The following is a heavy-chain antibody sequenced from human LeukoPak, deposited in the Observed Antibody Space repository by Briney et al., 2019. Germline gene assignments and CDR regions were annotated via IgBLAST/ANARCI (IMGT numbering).Heavy chain of an antibody. J-gene: IGHJ4*02. CDR1: GGSITSTNW. CDR2: ISLTGRT. V-gene: IGHV4-4*02. CDR3: TRESGPYCPFGY. D-gene: IGHD1-26*01. Sequence: KPSETLSLTGGVSGGSITSTNWWSWVRQPPGQGLEWIGEISLTGRTNYNPSLIGRVIMSLDESRNQLSLTLTSVTAADTAMYYCTRESGPYCPFGYWGQGTLVVVPS.